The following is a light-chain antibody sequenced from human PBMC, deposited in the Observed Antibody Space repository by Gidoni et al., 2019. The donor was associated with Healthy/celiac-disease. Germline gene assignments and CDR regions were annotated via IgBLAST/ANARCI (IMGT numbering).Light chain of an antibody. CDR2: GAS. J-gene: IGKJ4*01. CDR1: QSVSSSY. CDR3: QQYGSSPLT. V-gene: IGKV3-20*01. Sequence: PATLSLSPGERATLSCRASQSVSSSYLAWYQQKPGQAPRLLIYGASSRATGIPDRFSGSGSGTDFTLTISRLEPEDFAVYYCQQYGSSPLTFXGXTKVEIK.